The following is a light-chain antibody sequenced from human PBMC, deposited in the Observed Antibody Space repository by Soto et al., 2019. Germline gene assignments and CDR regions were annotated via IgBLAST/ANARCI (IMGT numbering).Light chain of an antibody. J-gene: IGLJ2*01. CDR2: RNT. CDR3: HSYDSSLSGVV. CDR1: SSNIGAGYD. V-gene: IGLV1-40*01. Sequence: QSVLTQPPSVSGAPGQGVTISCAGNSSNIGAGYDVHWYRQLPGTAPRLLIYRNTNRPSGVPDRFFGSKSGTSASLAITGLHAEDEAAYYCHSYDSSLSGVVFGGGTKLTVL.